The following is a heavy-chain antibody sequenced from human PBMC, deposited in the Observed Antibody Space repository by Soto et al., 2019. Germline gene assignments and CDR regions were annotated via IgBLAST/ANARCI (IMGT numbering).Heavy chain of an antibody. D-gene: IGHD4-17*01. CDR2: ISSSSTI. CDR1: GFTYSTYT. Sequence: GGSMRLSCAASGFTYSTYTVHWVRQAPGKGLEWVSYISSSSTIYYADSVKGRFTISRDNAKNSLYLQMNSLRAEDTAVYYCAREDDYLNWFDPWGQGTLVTVSS. CDR3: AREDDYLNWFDP. V-gene: IGHV3-48*01. J-gene: IGHJ5*02.